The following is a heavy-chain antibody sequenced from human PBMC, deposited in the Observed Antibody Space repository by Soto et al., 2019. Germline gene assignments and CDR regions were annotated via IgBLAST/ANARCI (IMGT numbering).Heavy chain of an antibody. CDR2: IYYSGST. CDR3: ARPYSGYDYVYAFDI. V-gene: IGHV4-30-4*01. D-gene: IGHD5-12*01. Sequence: SETLSLTCTVSGGSISSGDYYWSWIRQPPGKGLEWIGYIYYSGSTYCNPSLKSRVTISVDTSKNQFSLKLSSVTAADTAVYYCARPYSGYDYVYAFDIWGQGTMVTVSS. J-gene: IGHJ3*02. CDR1: GGSISSGDYY.